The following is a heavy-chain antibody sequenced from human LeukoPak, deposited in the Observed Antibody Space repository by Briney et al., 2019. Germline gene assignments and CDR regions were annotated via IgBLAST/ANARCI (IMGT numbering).Heavy chain of an antibody. J-gene: IGHJ3*02. CDR3: AGSYLLSGSYYFAFDI. D-gene: IGHD1-26*01. Sequence: ASVKVSCKASGYTFTSYGISWVRQAPGQGLEWMGWISAYNGNTNYAQKLQGRVTMTTDTSTSTAYMELSSLRSEDTAVYYCAGSYLLSGSYYFAFDIWGQGTMVTVSS. V-gene: IGHV1-18*01. CDR2: ISAYNGNT. CDR1: GYTFTSYG.